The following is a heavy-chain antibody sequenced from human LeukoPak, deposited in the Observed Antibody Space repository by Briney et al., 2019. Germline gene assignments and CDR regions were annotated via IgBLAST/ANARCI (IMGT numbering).Heavy chain of an antibody. CDR2: IIPILGIA. J-gene: IGHJ6*02. V-gene: IGHV1-69*04. D-gene: IGHD6-13*01. CDR3: ARTPGIAAAGDYYGMDV. Sequence: SVKVSCKASGGTFSSYAISWVPQAPGQGLEWMGRIIPILGIANYAQKFQGRVTITADKSTSTAYMELSSLRSEDTAVYYCARTPGIAAAGDYYGMDVWGQGTTVTVSS. CDR1: GGTFSSYA.